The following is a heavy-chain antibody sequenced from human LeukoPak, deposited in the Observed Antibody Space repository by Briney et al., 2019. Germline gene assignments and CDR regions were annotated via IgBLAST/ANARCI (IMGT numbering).Heavy chain of an antibody. D-gene: IGHD3-10*01. CDR3: VRRNYGSGSYDY. CDR1: GYSFTTYW. CDR2: IYPGDSDT. V-gene: IGHV5-51*01. Sequence: GESLKISCQASGYSFTTYWIGWVRQMPGKGLEWMGIIYPGDSDTRYSPSFQGQVTISADKSISTAYLQWSSLKASDTAMYYCVRRNYGSGSYDYWGQGTLVTVSS. J-gene: IGHJ4*02.